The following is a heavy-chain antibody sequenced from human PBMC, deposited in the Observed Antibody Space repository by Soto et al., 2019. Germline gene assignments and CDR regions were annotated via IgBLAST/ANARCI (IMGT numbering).Heavy chain of an antibody. V-gene: IGHV3-7*03. CDR2: IKQDGSEK. D-gene: IGHD2-15*01. J-gene: IGHJ6*02. Sequence: PGWSLRFSCSASVLTCSSYWMSWFRQAPGKGLEWVANIKQDGSEKYYVDSVKGRFTISRDNAKNSLYLQMNSLRAEDTAVYYCAREFRAGWSNYYYGMDVWGQGTTVTVSS. CDR3: AREFRAGWSNYYYGMDV. CDR1: VLTCSSYW.